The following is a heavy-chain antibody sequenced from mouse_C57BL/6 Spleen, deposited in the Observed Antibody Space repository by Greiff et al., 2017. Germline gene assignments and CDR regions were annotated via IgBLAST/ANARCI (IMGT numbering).Heavy chain of an antibody. J-gene: IGHJ2*02. CDR3: ARWNTTVLSTSDY. D-gene: IGHD1-1*02. V-gene: IGHV1-55*01. CDR2: IYPGSGRT. Sequence: QVQLQQPGAELAKPGASVKLSCKASGYTFTSYWITWVKQRPGQGLAWIGDIYPGSGRTNYNEKFKSKATLTVDTSSSTAYMQLSSLTYEDSAVYYCARWNTTVLSTSDYWGQGTSLTVSS. CDR1: GYTFTSYW.